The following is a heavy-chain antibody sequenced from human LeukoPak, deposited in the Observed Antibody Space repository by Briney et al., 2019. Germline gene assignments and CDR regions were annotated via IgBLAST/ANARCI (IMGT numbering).Heavy chain of an antibody. CDR2: ISYDGSNK. V-gene: IGHV3-30*18. Sequence: GGSLRLSRAASGFTFSSYGMHWVRQAPGKGLEWVAVISYDGSNKYYADSVKGRFTISRDNSKNTLYLQMNSLRAEDTAVYYCAKDGPMGLDYWGQGTLVTVSS. D-gene: IGHD3-10*01. CDR1: GFTFSSYG. CDR3: AKDGPMGLDY. J-gene: IGHJ4*02.